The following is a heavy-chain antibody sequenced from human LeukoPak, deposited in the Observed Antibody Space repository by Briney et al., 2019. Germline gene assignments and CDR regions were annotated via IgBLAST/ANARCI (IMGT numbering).Heavy chain of an antibody. CDR3: AKWDEHFYYTDV. Sequence: GGSLRLSCAASRFTFSMYAMTSVRQTPGKGLEWVSSISGSGGGTFYVNSVKGRFTISRDNSKSTLFLHMKGLRPEDTAVYYCAKWDEHFYYTDVWGKGNTGTVSS. V-gene: IGHV3-23*01. CDR1: RFTFSMYA. CDR2: ISGSGGGT. J-gene: IGHJ6*03. D-gene: IGHD1-26*01.